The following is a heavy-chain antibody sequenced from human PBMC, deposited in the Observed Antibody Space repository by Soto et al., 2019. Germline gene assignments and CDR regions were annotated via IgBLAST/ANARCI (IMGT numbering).Heavy chain of an antibody. CDR1: GFXFSSYS. V-gene: IGHV3-48*02. J-gene: IGHJ5*02. CDR3: ARESRFLEWLSLNWFDP. Sequence: GGSLRLSCAVSGFXFSSYSMNWVRQAPGKGLEWVSYISSSSSTIYYADSVKGRFTISRDNAKNSLYLQMNSLRDEDTAVYYCARESRFLEWLSLNWFDPWGQGTLVTVSS. CDR2: ISSSSSTI. D-gene: IGHD3-3*01.